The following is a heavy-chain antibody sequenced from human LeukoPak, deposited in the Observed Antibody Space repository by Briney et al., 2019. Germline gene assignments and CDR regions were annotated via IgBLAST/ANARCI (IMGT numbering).Heavy chain of an antibody. V-gene: IGHV3-30*18. D-gene: IGHD5-18*01. CDR1: GFTFSSYG. CDR2: ISYDGSNK. CDR3: AKGGGYSYGYFDY. J-gene: IGHJ4*02. Sequence: GGSLRLSCAASGFTFSSYGMHWVRQAPGKGLEWVAVISYDGSNKYYADSVKGRLTISRDNSKNTLYLQMNSLRAEDTAVYYCAKGGGYSYGYFDYWGQGTLVTVSS.